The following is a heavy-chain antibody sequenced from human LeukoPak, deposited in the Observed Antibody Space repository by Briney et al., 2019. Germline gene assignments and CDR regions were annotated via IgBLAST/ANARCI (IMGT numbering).Heavy chain of an antibody. V-gene: IGHV1-69*05. CDR3: ARDNCSSTSYPDWGGENWFDP. J-gene: IGHJ5*02. Sequence: SVKVSCKASGGTFSSYASSWVGEARGQGLEWMVGIIPICGTANYAQKFQGRVTITTDESTSTAYMELSSLRSEDTAVYYCARDNCSSTSYPDWGGENWFDPWGQGTLVTVSS. CDR1: GGTFSSYA. CDR2: IIPICGTA. D-gene: IGHD2-2*01.